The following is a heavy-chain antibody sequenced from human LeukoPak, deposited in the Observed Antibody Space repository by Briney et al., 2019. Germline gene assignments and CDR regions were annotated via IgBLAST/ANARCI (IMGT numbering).Heavy chain of an antibody. CDR3: VRGNYNFDY. Sequence: SQTLSLTCGISGDSVSSNSVAWNWIRQSPSRGLEWLGRTYYRSRWYNDYAVFMKSRITINPDTSKNQFSLQLDSVTPEDTAVYYCVRGNYNFDYWGQGTLVTVSS. V-gene: IGHV6-1*01. CDR2: TYYRSRWYN. J-gene: IGHJ4*02. D-gene: IGHD5-24*01. CDR1: GDSVSSNSVA.